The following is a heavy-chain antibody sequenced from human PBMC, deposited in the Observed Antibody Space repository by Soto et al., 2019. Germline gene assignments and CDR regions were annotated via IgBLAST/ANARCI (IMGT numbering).Heavy chain of an antibody. V-gene: IGHV4-39*07. D-gene: IGHD3-22*01. CDR2: IYYSGST. CDR1: GGSISSSSYY. Sequence: NPSETLSLTCTVSGGSISSSSYYWGWIRQPPGKGLEWIGSIYYSGSTYYNPSLKSRVTISVDTSKNQFSLKLSSVTAADTSVYYCATSTYYYDSSGYYPLGYWGQGTLVTVSS. J-gene: IGHJ4*02. CDR3: ATSTYYYDSSGYYPLGY.